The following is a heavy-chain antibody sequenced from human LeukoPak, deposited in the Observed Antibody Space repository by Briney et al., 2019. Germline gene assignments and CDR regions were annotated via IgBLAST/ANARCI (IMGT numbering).Heavy chain of an antibody. Sequence: GGSLRLSCAASGFTFSSYWMSWVRQAPGRGLEWVANMNQDGSQKYYVDSVKDRFTISRDNAKNSLYLQMNSLRDEDTAVYYCASGSLATGGSDYWGQGTLVTVSS. CDR3: ASGSLATGGSDY. D-gene: IGHD2-2*03. CDR2: MNQDGSQK. V-gene: IGHV3-7*01. CDR1: GFTFSSYW. J-gene: IGHJ4*02.